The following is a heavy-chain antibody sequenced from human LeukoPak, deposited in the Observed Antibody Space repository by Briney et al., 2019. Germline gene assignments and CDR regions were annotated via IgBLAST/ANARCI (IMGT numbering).Heavy chain of an antibody. CDR1: GFTFSSYA. D-gene: IGHD3-10*01. Sequence: GGSLRLSCAASGFTFSSYAMSWVRQASGKGLEWVSAISGSGGSTYYADSVKGRFTISRDNSKNTLYLQMNSLRAEDTAVYYCAKDFHGSGRPDYWGQGTLVTVSS. CDR2: ISGSGGST. CDR3: AKDFHGSGRPDY. J-gene: IGHJ4*02. V-gene: IGHV3-23*01.